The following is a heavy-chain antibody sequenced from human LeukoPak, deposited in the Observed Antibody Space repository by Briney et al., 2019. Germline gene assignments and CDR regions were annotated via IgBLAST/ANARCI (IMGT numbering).Heavy chain of an antibody. CDR3: ARGVPQWPARVDY. V-gene: IGHV4-39*01. CDR2: IYYSGST. Sequence: KPSETLSLTCTVSGGSISSSSYYWGWIRQPPGKGLEWIGSIYYSGSTYYNPSLKSRVTISVDTSKNQFSLKLTSVTAADTAVYYCARGVPQWPARVDYWGQGTLVTVSS. D-gene: IGHD6-19*01. J-gene: IGHJ4*02. CDR1: GGSISSSSYY.